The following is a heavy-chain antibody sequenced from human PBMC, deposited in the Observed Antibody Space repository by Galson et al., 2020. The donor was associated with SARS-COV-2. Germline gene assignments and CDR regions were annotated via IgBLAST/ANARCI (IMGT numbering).Heavy chain of an antibody. CDR2: IGTAGDT. V-gene: IGHV3-13*01. CDR1: GFTFSSYD. CDR3: ARGYYYDSSGYEREGAFDI. D-gene: IGHD3-22*01. Sequence: GESLKISCAASGFTFSSYDMHWVRQATGKGLEWVSAIGTAGDTYYPGSVKGRFTISRENAKNSLYLQMNSLRAGDTAVYYCARGYYYDSSGYEREGAFDIWGQGTMVTVSS. J-gene: IGHJ3*02.